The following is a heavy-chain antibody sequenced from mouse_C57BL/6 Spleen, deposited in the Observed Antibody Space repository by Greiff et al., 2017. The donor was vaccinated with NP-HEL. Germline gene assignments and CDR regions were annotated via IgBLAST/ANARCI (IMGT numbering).Heavy chain of an antibody. CDR2: IYPSDSET. CDR3: ARENDGSSSLAY. J-gene: IGHJ3*01. CDR1: GYTFTSYW. V-gene: IGHV1-61*01. D-gene: IGHD1-1*01. Sequence: QVQLQQPGAELVRPGSSVNLSCKASGYTFTSYWMDWVKQRPGQGLEWIGNIYPSDSETHYTQKFKDKATLTVDKSSSTAYMQLSSLTSEDSAVYYCARENDGSSSLAYWGQGTLVTVSA.